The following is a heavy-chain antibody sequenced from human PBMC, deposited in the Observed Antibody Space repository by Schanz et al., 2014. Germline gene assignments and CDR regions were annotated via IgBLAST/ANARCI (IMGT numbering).Heavy chain of an antibody. Sequence: QVQLVQSGTEVKKPGASVKVSCKASGYTFTSYGISWVRQAPGQGPEWMGWISDYNADTKYAQKVQGRVTMTTAKSISTVYMELSRLRSDDTAVYYCARVRSEDYGGMDVWGQGTTVTVSS. CDR2: ISDYNADT. J-gene: IGHJ6*02. CDR3: ARVRSEDYGGMDV. CDR1: GYTFTSYG. V-gene: IGHV1-18*04.